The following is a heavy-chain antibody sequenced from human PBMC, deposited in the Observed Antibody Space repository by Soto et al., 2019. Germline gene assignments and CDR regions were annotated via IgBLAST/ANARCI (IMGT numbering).Heavy chain of an antibody. CDR3: ARLRDSDGMDV. CDR1: GGTFSSYT. CDR2: IIPILGIA. Sequence: QVQLVKSGAEVKKAGSSVKVSCKASGGTFSSYTISWVRQAPGQGLEWMGRIIPILGIANYAQKFQGRVTITADKSTSTAYMEMSSLRSEDTAVYYCARLRDSDGMDVWGQGTTVTVSS. J-gene: IGHJ6*02. D-gene: IGHD1-26*01. V-gene: IGHV1-69*02.